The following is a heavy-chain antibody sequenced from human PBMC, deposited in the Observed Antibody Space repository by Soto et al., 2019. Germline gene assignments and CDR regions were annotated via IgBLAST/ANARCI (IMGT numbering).Heavy chain of an antibody. Sequence: QVQLVESGGGVVQPGRSLRLSCAASGFTFSSYGMHWVRQAPGKGLEWVAVIWYDGSNKYYADSVKGRFTISRDNSKNTLYLQMNSLRAEGTAVYYCVREGWMVRGVISLYYYYYGMDVWGQGTTVTVSS. CDR2: IWYDGSNK. CDR1: GFTFSSYG. D-gene: IGHD3-10*01. CDR3: VREGWMVRGVISLYYYYYGMDV. J-gene: IGHJ6*02. V-gene: IGHV3-33*01.